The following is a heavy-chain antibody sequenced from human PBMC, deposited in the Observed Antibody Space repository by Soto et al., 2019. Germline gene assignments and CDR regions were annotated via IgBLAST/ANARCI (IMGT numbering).Heavy chain of an antibody. CDR2: INPSGGST. CDR1: GYTFTSYG. J-gene: IGHJ6*03. D-gene: IGHD3-10*01. Sequence: ASVKVSCKASGYTFTSYGISWVRQAPGQGLEWMGIINPSGGSTSYAQKFQGRVTMTRDTSTSTVYMELSSLRSEDTAVYYCAQSGAHYYMDVWGKGTTVTVSS. CDR3: AQSGAHYYMDV. V-gene: IGHV1-46*03.